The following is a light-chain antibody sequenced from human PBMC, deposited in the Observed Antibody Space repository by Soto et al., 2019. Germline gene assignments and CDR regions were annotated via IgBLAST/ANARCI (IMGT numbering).Light chain of an antibody. V-gene: IGKV1-9*01. J-gene: IGKJ4*01. Sequence: DIPLTQSPSFLSASVGDTVTITCRASQGMSNYLAWYQQKLGKVPKLLIRSASALQNGVPPRFSGGGAGTKFTLTISMLQPDDSGIYFCQQLNGYQLAFGGGTNVEIK. CDR1: QGMSNY. CDR3: QQLNGYQLA. CDR2: SAS.